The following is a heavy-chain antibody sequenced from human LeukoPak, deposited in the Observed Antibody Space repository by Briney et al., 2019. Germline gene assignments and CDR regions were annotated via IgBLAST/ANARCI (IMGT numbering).Heavy chain of an antibody. J-gene: IGHJ4*02. CDR3: ASRRWYFDY. D-gene: IGHD4-23*01. V-gene: IGHV3-48*03. Sequence: PWGSLRLSCVASGFTFSSYEMNWVRQAPGKGLEWVSYISGSGTTIYYTDSVKGRFIISRDNAKNSLYLQMNSLRAEDTAVYYCASRRWYFDYWGQGTLVTVSS. CDR2: ISGSGTTI. CDR1: GFTFSSYE.